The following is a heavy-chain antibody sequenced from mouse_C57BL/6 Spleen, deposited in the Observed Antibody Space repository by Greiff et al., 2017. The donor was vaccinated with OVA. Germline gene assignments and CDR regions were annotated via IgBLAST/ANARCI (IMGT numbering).Heavy chain of an antibody. Sequence: VQLKQSGPELVKPGASVKISCKASGYAFSSSWMNWVKQRPGKGLEWIGRIYPGDGDTNYNGKFKGKATLTADKSSSTAYMQLSSLTSEDSAVYFCARTITTVVANSFDYWGQGTTLTVSS. D-gene: IGHD1-1*01. V-gene: IGHV1-82*01. CDR2: IYPGDGDT. J-gene: IGHJ2*01. CDR1: GYAFSSSW. CDR3: ARTITTVVANSFDY.